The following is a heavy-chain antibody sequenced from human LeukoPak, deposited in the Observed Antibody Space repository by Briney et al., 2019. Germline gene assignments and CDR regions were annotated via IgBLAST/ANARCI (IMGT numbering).Heavy chain of an antibody. V-gene: IGHV3-21*01. CDR2: ISSNSSDI. J-gene: IGHJ6*03. D-gene: IGHD6-25*01. CDR1: GFTFSNYG. Sequence: GSLRLSCAVSGFTFSNYGMNWVRQAPGKGLEWVSSISSNSSDIYYADSVKGRFTISRDNAKNSLYLQMNSLRADDTAVYYCARFAAGGSYYYYMDVWGKGTTVTVSS. CDR3: ARFAAGGSYYYYMDV.